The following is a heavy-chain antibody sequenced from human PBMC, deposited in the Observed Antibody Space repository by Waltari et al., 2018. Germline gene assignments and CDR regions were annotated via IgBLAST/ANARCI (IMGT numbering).Heavy chain of an antibody. CDR3: ARIRGYSYGYLYYLDY. V-gene: IGHV2-26*01. CDR2: ICSNDNK. J-gene: IGHJ4*02. Sequence: QVTLKESGPVLVKPTETRTLTCTVSGCPLTNARMGVSWIRQPPAKTMEWHAHICSNDNKSYSTSLKSRLTITKDTSKSQVVLTMTNMDPVDRATYYCARIRGYSYGYLYYLDYWGQGTLVTVSS. CDR1: GCPLTNARMG. D-gene: IGHD5-18*01.